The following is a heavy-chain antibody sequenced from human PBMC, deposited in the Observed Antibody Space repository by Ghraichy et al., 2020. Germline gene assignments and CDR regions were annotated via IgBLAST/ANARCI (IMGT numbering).Heavy chain of an antibody. J-gene: IGHJ4*02. D-gene: IGHD3-3*01. V-gene: IGHV4-59*01. CDR2: IYYSGST. Sequence: SETLSLTCTVSGGSISSYSWSWIRQPPGKGLEWIGYIYYSGSTNYNSSLKSRVTISVDTSKNQFSLKLISVTAADTAVYYCGRATRSWSGNKPTKFDYWGQGTLVTVSS. CDR3: GRATRSWSGNKPTKFDY. CDR1: GGSISSYS.